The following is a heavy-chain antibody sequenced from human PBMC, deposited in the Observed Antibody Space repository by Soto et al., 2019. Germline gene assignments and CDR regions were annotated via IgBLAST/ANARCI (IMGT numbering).Heavy chain of an antibody. CDR1: GLPFGDAW. V-gene: IGHV3-15*01. CDR2: IRSRGGGGTA. Sequence: LVESGGGLVNPGGSLRLSCVASGLPFGDAWMTWVRQAPGKGPEWVGLIRSRGGGGTADYAAPVKGRFILSRDDSKNTLYLQMNSLKTEDTAVYYCTKDSPWTGGGVIATWGQGTVVTVSS. D-gene: IGHD3-16*02. J-gene: IGHJ3*01. CDR3: TKDSPWTGGGVIAT.